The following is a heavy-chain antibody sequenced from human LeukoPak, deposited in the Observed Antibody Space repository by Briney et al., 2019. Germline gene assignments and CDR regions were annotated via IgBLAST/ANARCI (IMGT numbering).Heavy chain of an antibody. Sequence: PSETLSLTCAVYGGSFRGYYWSWIRQPPGMGLEWIGEINHSGSSTCNPSLKSRVTISVDTSKNQFSLKLNSVTAADTAVYYCARGLSPESVPMHYFDYWGQGALVTVSS. CDR2: INHSGSS. V-gene: IGHV4-34*01. CDR1: GGSFRGYY. J-gene: IGHJ4*02. CDR3: ARGLSPESVPMHYFDY. D-gene: IGHD2-2*01.